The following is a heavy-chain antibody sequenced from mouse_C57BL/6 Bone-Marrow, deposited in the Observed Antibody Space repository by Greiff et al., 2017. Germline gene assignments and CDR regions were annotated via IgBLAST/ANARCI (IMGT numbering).Heavy chain of an antibody. V-gene: IGHV1-26*01. CDR3: ASKEGYFDV. CDR1: GYTFTDYY. CDR2: INPNNGGT. Sequence: VQLQQSGPELVKPGASVKISCKASGYTFTDYYMNWVKQSHGKSLEWIGDINPNNGGTSYNQKFKGKATLTVDKSSSTAYMELRSLTSEDSAVYYCASKEGYFDVWGTGTTVTVSS. J-gene: IGHJ1*03.